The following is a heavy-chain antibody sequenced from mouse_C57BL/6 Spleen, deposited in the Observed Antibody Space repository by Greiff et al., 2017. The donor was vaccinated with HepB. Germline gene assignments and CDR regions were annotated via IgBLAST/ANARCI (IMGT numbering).Heavy chain of an antibody. CDR2: IYPGDGDT. D-gene: IGHD2-1*01. CDR1: GYAFSSYW. J-gene: IGHJ2*01. Sequence: LVESGAELVKPGASVKISCKASGYAFSSYWMNWVKQRPGKGLEWIGQIYPGDGDTNYNGKFKGKATLTAAKSSSTAYMQLSSLTSEDSAVYFCARDDYYRNYGFDYWGQVTTLTVSS. V-gene: IGHV1-80*01. CDR3: ARDDYYRNYGFDY.